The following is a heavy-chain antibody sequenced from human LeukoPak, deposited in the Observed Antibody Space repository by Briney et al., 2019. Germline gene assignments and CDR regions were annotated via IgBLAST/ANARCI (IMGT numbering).Heavy chain of an antibody. V-gene: IGHV4-34*01. D-gene: IGHD3-3*01. Sequence: SETLSLTCAVYGGSFSGYYWSWIRQPPGKGLEWIGEINHSGSTNYNPSLKSRVTISVDTSKNQFSLKLSSVTAADTAVYYCARALDYDFWSGYVFDYWGQGTLVTVSS. CDR2: INHSGST. J-gene: IGHJ4*02. CDR1: GGSFSGYY. CDR3: ARALDYDFWSGYVFDY.